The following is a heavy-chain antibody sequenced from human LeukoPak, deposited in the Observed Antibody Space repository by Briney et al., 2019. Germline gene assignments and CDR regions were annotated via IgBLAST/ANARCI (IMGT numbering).Heavy chain of an antibody. CDR2: IYSDNT. D-gene: IGHD4/OR15-4a*01. V-gene: IGHV3-53*01. J-gene: IGHJ4*02. CDR1: GFTFNSYS. CDR3: ARRAGAYSHPYDY. Sequence: GGSLRLSCAASGFTFNSYSMNWVRQAPGKGLEWVSFIYSDNTHYSDSVKGRFTISRDNSKNTLYLQMNSLRAEDTAVYYCARRAGAYSHPYDYWGQGTLVTVSS.